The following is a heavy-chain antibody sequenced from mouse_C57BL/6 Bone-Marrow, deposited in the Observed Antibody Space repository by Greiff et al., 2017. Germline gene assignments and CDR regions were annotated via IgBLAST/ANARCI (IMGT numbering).Heavy chain of an antibody. CDR1: GFTFSSYT. D-gene: IGHD1-1*01. CDR3: SRQVTTVLATKYFDV. V-gene: IGHV5-9*01. Sequence: EVKLVESGGGLAKPGGSLKLSCAASGFTFSSYTMSWVRQTPEKRLQWVAAISGGGGNTYYPDSVKGRFTISRDNDKNILDQQMSSLRSEDTALYYCSRQVTTVLATKYFDVWGTGTTVTVSS. CDR2: ISGGGGNT. J-gene: IGHJ1*03.